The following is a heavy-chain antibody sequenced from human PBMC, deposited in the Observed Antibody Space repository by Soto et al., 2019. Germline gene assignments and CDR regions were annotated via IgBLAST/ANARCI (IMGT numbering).Heavy chain of an antibody. D-gene: IGHD3-10*01. J-gene: IGHJ4*02. Sequence: EVQLLQSGGGLVKPGGSLKLSCAASGFPFSSHSMNWVRQAPGKGLEWVSSITSTSNYIHYADSVKGRFTISRDNAQSSQDLEMNSLRGEDTAVYYCARDTNFYASGSGVDYWGQGTLVTVSS. CDR1: GFPFSSHS. CDR2: ITSTSNYI. CDR3: ARDTNFYASGSGVDY. V-gene: IGHV3-21*06.